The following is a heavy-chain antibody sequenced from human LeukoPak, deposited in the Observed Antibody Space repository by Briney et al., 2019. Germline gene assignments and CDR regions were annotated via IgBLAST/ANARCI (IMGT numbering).Heavy chain of an antibody. Sequence: PSETLSLTCAVNAGSFTGYYWSRIRQPPGKGLEWIGEIDHTGSISYNPSLRSRVTISVATFKNQFSLNLRSVTAADRAIYYCARGGYGPGSHYGYWGQGTLVTVSS. J-gene: IGHJ4*02. CDR1: AGSFTGYY. CDR2: IDHTGSI. V-gene: IGHV4-34*01. CDR3: ARGGYGPGSHYGY. D-gene: IGHD3-10*01.